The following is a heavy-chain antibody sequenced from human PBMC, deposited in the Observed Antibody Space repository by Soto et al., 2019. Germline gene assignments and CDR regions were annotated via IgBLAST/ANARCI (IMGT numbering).Heavy chain of an antibody. J-gene: IGHJ4*02. D-gene: IGHD3-3*01. V-gene: IGHV3-23*01. CDR1: GFTFSNYA. CDR2: ISGSGDST. Sequence: EVQLLESGGGLVQPGGSLRLSCAGSGFTFSNYAMSWVRQSPGKGLAWVSAISGSGDSTYYANSVKGRFTISRDNSKNTQYLQMNSLRAEDTAVYYCAKDTPQEWLLVFHYLGQGTLVTVSS. CDR3: AKDTPQEWLLVFHY.